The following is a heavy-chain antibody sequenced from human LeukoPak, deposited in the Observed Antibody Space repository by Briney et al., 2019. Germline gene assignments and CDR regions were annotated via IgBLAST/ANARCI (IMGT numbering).Heavy chain of an antibody. Sequence: GGSLRLSRAASGFIFDDFGMTWVRQAPGKGLEWVSSINWNGDITPYADSVKGRFTISRDNAKNALYLQMNSLRPEDTALYFCTRDETGIDYWGQGTLVTVSS. V-gene: IGHV3-20*04. D-gene: IGHD1-1*01. CDR2: INWNGDIT. J-gene: IGHJ4*02. CDR1: GFIFDDFG. CDR3: TRDETGIDY.